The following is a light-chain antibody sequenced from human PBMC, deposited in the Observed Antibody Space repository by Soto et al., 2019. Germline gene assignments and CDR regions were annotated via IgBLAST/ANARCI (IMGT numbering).Light chain of an antibody. CDR3: QQYDSWPLT. CDR2: GAS. Sequence: EIVMTQSPSTLSVSPGDRATISCRASQSVITNLAWYQQRPGQGPRLLIYGASTRATGLPARFSGSGSGTEFTLTISSLQSEDFAVYYCQQYDSWPLTFGQGTKVDVK. J-gene: IGKJ1*01. CDR1: QSVITN. V-gene: IGKV3-15*01.